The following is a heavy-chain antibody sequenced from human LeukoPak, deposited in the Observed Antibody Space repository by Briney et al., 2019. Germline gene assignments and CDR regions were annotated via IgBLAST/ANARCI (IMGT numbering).Heavy chain of an antibody. CDR1: GYTFTSYD. Sequence: ASVKVSCKASGYTFTSYDINWVRQATGQGLEWMGWMNPNSGNTDFAQKFQGRVTMTRNTSISTAYMELSSLRSEDTAMYYCARGLTVTTRPAGYWGQGTLVTVSP. V-gene: IGHV1-8*01. CDR3: ARGLTVTTRPAGY. CDR2: MNPNSGNT. D-gene: IGHD4-17*01. J-gene: IGHJ4*02.